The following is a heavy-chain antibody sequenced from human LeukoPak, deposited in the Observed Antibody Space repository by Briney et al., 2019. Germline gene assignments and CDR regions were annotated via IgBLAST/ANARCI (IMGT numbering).Heavy chain of an antibody. J-gene: IGHJ4*02. Sequence: SQTLSLTCTVSGGSISSGDYYWRWIRQPPGKGLEWIGSIYYSGSTYYNPSLKSRVTISVDTSKNQFSLKLSSVTAADTAVYYCARLSHDSRWYFDYWGQGTLVTVSS. CDR1: GGSISSGDYY. D-gene: IGHD4-23*01. CDR3: ARLSHDSRWYFDY. V-gene: IGHV4-30-2*03. CDR2: IYYSGST.